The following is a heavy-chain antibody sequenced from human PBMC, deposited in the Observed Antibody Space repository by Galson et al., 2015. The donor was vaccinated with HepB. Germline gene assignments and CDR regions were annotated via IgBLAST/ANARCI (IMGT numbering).Heavy chain of an antibody. CDR1: GYTFTGYY. Sequence: SVKVSCKASGYTFTGYYMHWVRQAPGQGLEWMGWSNPTSGGTTYAQKFQGWVTMTRDTSISTAYIELSRLRSDDTAVYYCASVGVPAAIRCAFDIWGQGTMVTVSS. V-gene: IGHV1-2*04. D-gene: IGHD2-2*02. J-gene: IGHJ3*02. CDR3: ASVGVPAAIRCAFDI. CDR2: SNPTSGGT.